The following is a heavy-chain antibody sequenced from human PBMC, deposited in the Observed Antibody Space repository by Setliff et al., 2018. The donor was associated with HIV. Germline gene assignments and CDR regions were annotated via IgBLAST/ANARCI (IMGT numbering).Heavy chain of an antibody. D-gene: IGHD4-17*01. CDR2: IYFTGSS. CDR1: GGSISTYY. V-gene: IGHV4-59*01. CDR3: ARVQMAYAAFDV. J-gene: IGHJ3*01. Sequence: SETLSLTCTVSGGSISTYYWSWIRQPPGKGLEWIGSIYFTGSSDNNPSLKSRVTLSVDTSKHQFSLKLSSVAAADTAVYYCARVQMAYAAFDVWGQGTMVTV.